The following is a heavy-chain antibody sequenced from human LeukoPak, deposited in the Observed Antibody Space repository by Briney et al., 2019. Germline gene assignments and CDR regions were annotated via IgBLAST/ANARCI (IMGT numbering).Heavy chain of an antibody. CDR2: IYSGGST. CDR3: ARERNAGPFDY. V-gene: IGHV3-66*01. J-gene: IGHJ4*02. Sequence: GGSLRLSCAASGFTFSSYAMSWVRQAPGKGLEWVSVIYSGGSTYYADSVKGRFTISRDNSKNTLYLQMNSLRAEDTAVYYCARERNAGPFDYWGQGTLVTVSS. D-gene: IGHD2-8*01. CDR1: GFTFSSYA.